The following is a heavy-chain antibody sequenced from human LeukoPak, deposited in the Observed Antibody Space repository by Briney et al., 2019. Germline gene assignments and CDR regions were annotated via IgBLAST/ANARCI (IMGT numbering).Heavy chain of an antibody. Sequence: ASVKVSCKASGYTFTDYYIHWVRQAPGQGLEYMGWISPNSGGTNYAQKFLGRVTMTRDTSVSTAYMELSRLTSDDTAVYYCARGAGSGYDYWGQGTLVTVSS. CDR2: ISPNSGGT. V-gene: IGHV1-2*02. CDR1: GYTFTDYY. D-gene: IGHD6-19*01. J-gene: IGHJ4*02. CDR3: ARGAGSGYDY.